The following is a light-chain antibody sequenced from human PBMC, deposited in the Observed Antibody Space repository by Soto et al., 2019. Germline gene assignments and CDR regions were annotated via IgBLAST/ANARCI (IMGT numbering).Light chain of an antibody. Sequence: VMTQSPGTLSVSPGERATLCCRASQSVSSNYLAWYQQQPGQAPRLLIYGASSRATDIPDKFSGSGSETDFTLTINRLEPEDSAVYYCQQYSSSPWTFGQGTKVDIK. J-gene: IGKJ1*01. CDR3: QQYSSSPWT. V-gene: IGKV3-20*01. CDR2: GAS. CDR1: QSVSSNY.